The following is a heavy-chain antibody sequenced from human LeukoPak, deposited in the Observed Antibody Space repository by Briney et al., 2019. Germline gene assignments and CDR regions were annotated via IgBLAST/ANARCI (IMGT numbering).Heavy chain of an antibody. J-gene: IGHJ4*02. D-gene: IGHD3-22*01. CDR3: TRKLTYYYDSSGSDY. CDR2: IRSKAYGGTT. V-gene: IGHV3-49*04. CDR1: GFTFGDYA. Sequence: GGSLRLSCTASGFTFGDYAMSWVRQAPGKGLEWVGFIRSKAYGGTTEYAASVKGRFTISRDDSKSIAYLQINSLKTEDTAVYYCTRKLTYYYDSSGSDYWGQGTLVTVSS.